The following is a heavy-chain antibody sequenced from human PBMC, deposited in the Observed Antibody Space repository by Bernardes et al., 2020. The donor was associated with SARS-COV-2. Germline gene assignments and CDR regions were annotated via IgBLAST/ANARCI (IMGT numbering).Heavy chain of an antibody. D-gene: IGHD2-15*01. V-gene: IGHV3-21*04. CDR1: GFTFSSYS. Sequence: GGSLRLSCAASGFTFSSYSMNWVRQAPGKGLEWVSSISSSSSYIYYADSVKGRFTISRDNAKNSLFLQMNSLGGEDTALYHCARNRGRYCSAISCYGMDVWGQGTTVIVS. CDR3: ARNRGRYCSAISCYGMDV. CDR2: ISSSSSYI. J-gene: IGHJ6*02.